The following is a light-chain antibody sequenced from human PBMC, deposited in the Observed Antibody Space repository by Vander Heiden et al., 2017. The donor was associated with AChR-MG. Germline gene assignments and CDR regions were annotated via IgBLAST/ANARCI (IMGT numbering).Light chain of an antibody. CDR3: MQVLHTPRT. J-gene: IGKJ2*01. Sequence: DIVMTQSPLSLPVTPGEPASISCRSSQRLLHSSGHNYLDWYLQKPGQSPQLLIFLGSNRASGVPERFSGSGSGTNFTLKISRVEAEDLGVYHCMQVLHTPRTFGQGTKLEIK. V-gene: IGKV2-28*01. CDR1: QRLLHSSGHNY. CDR2: LGS.